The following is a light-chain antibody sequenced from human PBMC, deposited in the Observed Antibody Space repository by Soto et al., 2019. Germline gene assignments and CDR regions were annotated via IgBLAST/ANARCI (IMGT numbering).Light chain of an antibody. Sequence: QSALTQPASVSGSPGQSITNSCTGTSSDVGSYNLVSWYQQHPGKAPKLMIYEGNKRPSGVSNRFSGSKSANTASLTISGLQTEDEADYYCCSYAGANTFVFGTATKLTVL. CDR1: SSDVGSYNL. CDR3: CSYAGANTFV. V-gene: IGLV2-23*01. J-gene: IGLJ1*01. CDR2: EGN.